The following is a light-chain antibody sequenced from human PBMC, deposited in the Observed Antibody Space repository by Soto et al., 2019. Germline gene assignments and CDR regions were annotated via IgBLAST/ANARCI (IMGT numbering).Light chain of an antibody. Sequence: EIVMTQSPATLSVSPGERATLSCRASQIVSSNLAWYQQKPGQAPRLLIYGASTRATDIPARFSGSGSGTEFTLTISSLQSEDFAIYYCQQYNNWPPEITFGPGTKV. J-gene: IGKJ3*01. CDR3: QQYNNWPPEIT. CDR1: QIVSSN. CDR2: GAS. V-gene: IGKV3-15*01.